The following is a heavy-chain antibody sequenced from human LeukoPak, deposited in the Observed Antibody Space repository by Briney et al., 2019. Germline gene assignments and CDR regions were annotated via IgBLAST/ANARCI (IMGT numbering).Heavy chain of an antibody. V-gene: IGHV3-7*01. J-gene: IGHJ5*02. CDR1: GFTFRWYW. Sequence: GGSLRLSCAASGFTFRWYWMSWVRQAPGKGLEWVANIKQDGSEKYYVDSVKGRFTISRDNAKNSLYLQMNRLRAEDTAVYYCTRDESWGQGTLVTVSS. CDR3: TRDES. CDR2: IKQDGSEK.